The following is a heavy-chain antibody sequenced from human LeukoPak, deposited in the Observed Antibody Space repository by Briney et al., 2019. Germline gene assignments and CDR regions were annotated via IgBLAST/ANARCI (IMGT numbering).Heavy chain of an antibody. CDR1: GGSFSGYY. CDR2: INHSGST. D-gene: IGHD5-24*01. CDR3: ARGRDGPSTGEEEMATTNWYFDL. J-gene: IGHJ2*01. Sequence: SETLSLTCAVYGGSFSGYYWSWIRQPPGKGLEWIGEINHSGSTNYNPSLKSRVTISVDTSKNQFSLKLSSVTAADTAVYYCARGRDGPSTGEEEMATTNWYFDLWGRGTLVTVSS. V-gene: IGHV4-34*01.